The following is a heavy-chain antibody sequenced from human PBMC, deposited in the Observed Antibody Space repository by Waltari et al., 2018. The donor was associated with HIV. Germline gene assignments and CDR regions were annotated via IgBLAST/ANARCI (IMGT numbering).Heavy chain of an antibody. Sequence: QVQLVQSGAEVRKPGASVQVSCQASGYTFPGHSLHWVRQAPGQGLEWMGRINPNSGGTNYAQKFQARVTMTRDTSIGAAYMELSSLRPNDTAVYYCARVTTVTGDSYFYYGMDVWGQGTTVTVSS. CDR3: ARVTTVTGDSYFYYGMDV. J-gene: IGHJ6*02. D-gene: IGHD4-17*01. CDR1: GYTFPGHS. V-gene: IGHV1-2*06. CDR2: INPNSGGT.